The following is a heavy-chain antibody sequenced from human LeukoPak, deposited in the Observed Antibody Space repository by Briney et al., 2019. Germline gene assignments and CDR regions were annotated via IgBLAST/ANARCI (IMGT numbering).Heavy chain of an antibody. Sequence: SQTLSLTCTVSGGSISSGGYYWIWIRQHPGKGLEWIGYIYYSGSTNYNPSLKSRVTISVDTPKNQFSLKLSSVTAADTAVYYCARRPGGRSYYGMDVWGQGTTVTVSS. CDR1: GGSISSGGYY. J-gene: IGHJ6*02. D-gene: IGHD2-15*01. CDR3: ARRPGGRSYYGMDV. V-gene: IGHV4-31*03. CDR2: IYYSGST.